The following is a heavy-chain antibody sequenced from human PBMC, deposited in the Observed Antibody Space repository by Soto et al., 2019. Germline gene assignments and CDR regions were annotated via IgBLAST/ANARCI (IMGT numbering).Heavy chain of an antibody. V-gene: IGHV1-18*01. J-gene: IGHJ4*02. CDR2: ISTYNGNT. CDR3: ARGYSYGSRYYFDY. Sequence: ASVKVSCKASGYTFTTSGITWVRQAPGQGLEWMGWISTYNGNTNYAQKLQGRVTLTTDTFTSTAYMEMRSLRSDDTAVYYCARGYSYGSRYYFDYWGQGTLVTAPQ. D-gene: IGHD5-12*01. CDR1: GYTFTTSG.